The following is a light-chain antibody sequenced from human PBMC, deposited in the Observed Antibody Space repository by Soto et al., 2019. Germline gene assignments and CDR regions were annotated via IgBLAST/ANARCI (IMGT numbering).Light chain of an antibody. V-gene: IGKV3-15*01. CDR1: QSVSSN. J-gene: IGKJ1*01. CDR3: QQYHNWPPT. Sequence: EIVMTQSPATLSVCPGERATLSCRASQSVSSNLAWYQQKPGQAPRLLIYGASTRATGIPARFSGSGSGTEFTLTISSLQSEDFAVYYSQQYHNWPPTFGQGTKVDIK. CDR2: GAS.